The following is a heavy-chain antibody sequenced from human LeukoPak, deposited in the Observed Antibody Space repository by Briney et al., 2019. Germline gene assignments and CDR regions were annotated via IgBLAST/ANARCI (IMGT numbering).Heavy chain of an antibody. CDR2: IYDSGST. D-gene: IGHD3-10*01. V-gene: IGHV4-59*01. CDR1: GGSISGYY. CDR3: ARVGGTNYYHYGMDV. J-gene: IGHJ6*02. Sequence: SETLSLTCTVSGGSISGYYWSWIRQPPGKGLEWIGYIYDSGSTNYNPSLKSRVTISVDTSKNQFSLKLSSVTAADMAVYYCARVGGTNYYHYGMDVWGQGTTVTVSS.